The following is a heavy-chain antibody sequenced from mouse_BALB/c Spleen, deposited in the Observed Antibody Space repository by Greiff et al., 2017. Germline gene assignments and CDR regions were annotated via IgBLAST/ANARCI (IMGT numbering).Heavy chain of an antibody. CDR3: ARMRYDYAMDY. CDR2: IYPGDGDT. V-gene: IGHV1-82*01. J-gene: IGHJ4*01. Sequence: VQLQQSGPELVKPGASVKISCKASGYAFSSSWMNWVKQRPGQGLEWIGRIYPGDGDTNYNGKFKGKATLTADKSSSTAYMQLSSLTSVDSAVYFCARMRYDYAMDYWGQGTSVTVSS. D-gene: IGHD2-14*01. CDR1: GYAFSSSW.